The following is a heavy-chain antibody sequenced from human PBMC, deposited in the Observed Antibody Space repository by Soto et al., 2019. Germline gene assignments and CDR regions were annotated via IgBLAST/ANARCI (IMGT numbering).Heavy chain of an antibody. CDR1: GFTFSTSV. CDR2: ISVDGNSK. J-gene: IGHJ3*02. Sequence: QVQLVESGGGVVQPGRSLRLSCAASGFTFSTSVMHWVRQAPGRGLEWVAGISVDGNSKYYADSVKGRFTISRDNSGNTLYLQMNSLRDEDTALYHCVRGYYSSGRCDVFDIWGQGTMVTVSS. CDR3: VRGYYSSGRCDVFDI. D-gene: IGHD6-19*01. V-gene: IGHV3-30-3*01.